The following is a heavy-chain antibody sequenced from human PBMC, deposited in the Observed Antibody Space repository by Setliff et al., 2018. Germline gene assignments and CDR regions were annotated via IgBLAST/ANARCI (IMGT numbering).Heavy chain of an antibody. CDR2: GSTGKT. J-gene: IGHJ4*02. D-gene: IGHD5-18*01. Sequence: GESLKISCAASGFSFSDYAMSWVRQAPRKGLEWVSGGSTGKTDYADSVKGRFTMSRDSSTNTLYLQMNSLRGEDTAVYYCAKDLSSNTAASYFFDLWGQGTQVTVS. V-gene: IGHV3-23*01. CDR3: AKDLSSNTAASYFFDL. CDR1: GFSFSDYA.